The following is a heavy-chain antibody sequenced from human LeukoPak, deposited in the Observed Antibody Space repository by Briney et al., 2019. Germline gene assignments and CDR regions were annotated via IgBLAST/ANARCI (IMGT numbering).Heavy chain of an antibody. J-gene: IGHJ4*02. Sequence: SETLSLTCTDSGASISSSSYYWGWIRQPPWKGLEWIATIHYSGSTYHNPSLKSRVTMSVDTSKNQFSLKLSSVTAADTAVYYCARHPSGSSFDYWGQGALVTVSS. V-gene: IGHV4-39*01. CDR1: GASISSSSYY. D-gene: IGHD3-22*01. CDR3: ARHPSGSSFDY. CDR2: IHYSGST.